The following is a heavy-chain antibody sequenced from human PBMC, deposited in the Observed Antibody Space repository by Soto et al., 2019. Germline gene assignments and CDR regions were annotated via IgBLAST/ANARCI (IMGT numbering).Heavy chain of an antibody. J-gene: IGHJ6*02. CDR1: GYTFTSYA. D-gene: IGHD6-13*01. V-gene: IGHV1-3*01. Sequence: XSVKVSCKDSGYTFTSYAMHWVRQAPGQSLEWMGWINAGNGNTKYSQKFQGRVTITRDTSASTAYMELSSLRSEVTAVYYCARSPPYSSSLYYYYGMDVWGQGNTSTVSS. CDR3: ARSPPYSSSLYYYYGMDV. CDR2: INAGNGNT.